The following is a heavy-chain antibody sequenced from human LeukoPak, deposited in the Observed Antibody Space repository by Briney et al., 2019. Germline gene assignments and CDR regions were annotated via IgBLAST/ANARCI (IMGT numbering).Heavy chain of an antibody. CDR3: ARGASTGYYFDY. Sequence: GGSLRLSCAASGFTFSSYSMNWVRQAPGKGLEWVSSISSSSYIYYADSVKDRFTISRDNAKNSLYPQMNSLRAEDTAVYYCARGASTGYYFDYWGQGTLVTVSS. J-gene: IGHJ4*02. CDR2: ISSSSYI. V-gene: IGHV3-21*01. D-gene: IGHD1-26*01. CDR1: GFTFSSYS.